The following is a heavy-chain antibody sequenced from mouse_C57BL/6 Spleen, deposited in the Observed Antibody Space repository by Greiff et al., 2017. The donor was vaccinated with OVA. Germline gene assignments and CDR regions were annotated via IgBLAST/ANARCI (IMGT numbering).Heavy chain of an antibody. CDR1: GYTFTSYW. V-gene: IGHV1-69*01. Sequence: QVHVKQPGAELVMPGASVKLSCKASGYTFTSYWMHWVKQRPGQGLEWIGEIDPSDSYTNYNQKFKGKSTLTVDKSSSTAYMQLSSLTSEDSAVYYCARGLYGSSDWYFDVWGTGTTVTVSS. CDR2: IDPSDSYT. J-gene: IGHJ1*03. CDR3: ARGLYGSSDWYFDV. D-gene: IGHD1-1*01.